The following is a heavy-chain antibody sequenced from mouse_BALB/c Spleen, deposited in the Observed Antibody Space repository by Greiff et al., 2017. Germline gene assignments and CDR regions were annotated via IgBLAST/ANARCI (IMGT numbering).Heavy chain of an antibody. CDR1: GYTFTDYY. CDR3: ARAPYYYGSSYDYFDY. J-gene: IGHJ2*01. CDR2: INPNNGGT. Sequence: EVQLQQSGPELVKPGASVKMSCKASGYTFTDYYMKWVKQSHGKSLEWIGDINPNNGGTSYNQKFKGKATLTVDKSSSTAYMQLNSLTSEDSAVYYCARAPYYYGSSYDYFDYWGQGTTLTVSS. V-gene: IGHV1-26*01. D-gene: IGHD1-1*01.